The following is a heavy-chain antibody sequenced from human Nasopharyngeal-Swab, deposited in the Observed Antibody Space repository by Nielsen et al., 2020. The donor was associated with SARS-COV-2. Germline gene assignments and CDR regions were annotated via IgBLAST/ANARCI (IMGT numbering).Heavy chain of an antibody. CDR2: MNPNSGNT. Sequence: ASVNVSCKASGYTFTSYDINWVRQATGQGLEWIGWMNPNSGNTDYAQKFQGRVTMTRNTSISTSYMELSSLRSEDTAVYFFARVSPLPYSSSWYYFDYSGQGAQVTVSS. CDR1: GYTFTSYD. D-gene: IGHD6-13*01. CDR3: ARVSPLPYSSSWYYFDY. J-gene: IGHJ4*02. V-gene: IGHV1-8*01.